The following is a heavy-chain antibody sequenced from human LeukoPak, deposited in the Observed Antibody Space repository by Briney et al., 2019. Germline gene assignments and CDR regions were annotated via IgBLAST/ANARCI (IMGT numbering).Heavy chain of an antibody. V-gene: IGHV3-23*01. CDR3: AKDSPLRTSYHGYFDY. J-gene: IGHJ4*02. CDR2: LTLSGTNT. D-gene: IGHD3-16*01. CDR1: GFTFSSYA. Sequence: GGSLRLSCAASGFTFSSYAMSWVRQAPGKGLEWVSALTLSGTNTHYADSVKGRFTISRDVSKNTLHLQMNTLRAEDTAVYYCAKDSPLRTSYHGYFDYWGQGTLVTVSS.